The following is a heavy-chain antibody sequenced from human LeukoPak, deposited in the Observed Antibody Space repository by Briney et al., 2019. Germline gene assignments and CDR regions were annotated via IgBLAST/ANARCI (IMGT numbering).Heavy chain of an antibody. CDR2: ISTTGTTI. CDR3: ARGYSSGWYYFDY. D-gene: IGHD6-19*01. J-gene: IGHJ4*02. CDR1: GFTFTDYY. V-gene: IGHV3-11*04. Sequence: GGSLRLSCAASGFTFTDYYMSWIRQAPGKGLEWVSYISTTGTTIYYADSVKGRFSISRDNAKSSLYLQMNSLRAEDTAVYYCARGYSSGWYYFDYWGQGTLVTVSS.